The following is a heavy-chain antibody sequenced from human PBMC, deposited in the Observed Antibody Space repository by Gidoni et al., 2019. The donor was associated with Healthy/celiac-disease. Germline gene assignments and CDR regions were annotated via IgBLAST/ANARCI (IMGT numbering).Heavy chain of an antibody. CDR1: GFTVSSNY. V-gene: IGHV3-53*02. D-gene: IGHD1-26*01. Sequence: EVQLVETVGGLIQPGGSLRLSCAASGFTVSSNYMSWVRQAPGKGLEWVSVIYSGGSTYYADSVKGRFTISRDNSKNTLYLQMNSLRAEDTAVYYCARAFSEDGVDYWGQGTLVTVSS. CDR3: ARAFSEDGVDY. CDR2: IYSGGST. J-gene: IGHJ4*02.